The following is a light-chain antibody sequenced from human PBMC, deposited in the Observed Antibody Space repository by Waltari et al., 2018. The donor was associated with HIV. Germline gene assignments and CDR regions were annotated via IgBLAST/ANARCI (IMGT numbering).Light chain of an antibody. V-gene: IGLV2-8*01. CDR1: SSAVGGYNY. J-gene: IGLJ2*01. CDR3: SSYAGSNNLL. Sequence: QSALTQPPSASGSPGQSVTISCPGTSSAVGGYNYVSWYHQHPGKAPKLMIYEVSKRPSGVPDRFSGSKSGNTASLTVSGLQAEDEADYYCSSYAGSNNLLFGGGTKLTVL. CDR2: EVS.